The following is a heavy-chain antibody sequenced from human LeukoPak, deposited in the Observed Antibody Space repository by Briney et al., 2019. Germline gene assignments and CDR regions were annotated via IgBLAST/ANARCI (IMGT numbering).Heavy chain of an antibody. J-gene: IGHJ4*02. CDR3: ARNWNYDD. CDR1: GFTFNSYA. V-gene: IGHV3-23*01. Sequence: GGSLRLSCAASGFTFNSYAMTWVRQAPGRGLGCASSIGAGSGTTHYADSVKGRFTISRDNSKNTLYLQMNSLRAEDTAVYYCARNWNYDDWGQGTLVTVSS. D-gene: IGHD1-7*01. CDR2: IGAGSGTT.